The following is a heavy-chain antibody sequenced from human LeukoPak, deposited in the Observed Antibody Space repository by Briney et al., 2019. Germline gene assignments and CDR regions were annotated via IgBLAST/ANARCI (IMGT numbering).Heavy chain of an antibody. CDR2: ISSSSSYT. CDR3: ARAVSVSSYYFDC. CDR1: GFTLSDYY. Sequence: PGGSLRLSCAASGFTLSDYYMSWIRQAPGKGLEWISYISSSSSYTNYVDSVKGRFTISRDNAKNSLYLQMNSLRAEDTAVYYCARAVSVSSYYFDCWGQGTLVTVSS. V-gene: IGHV3-11*05. D-gene: IGHD5/OR15-5a*01. J-gene: IGHJ4*02.